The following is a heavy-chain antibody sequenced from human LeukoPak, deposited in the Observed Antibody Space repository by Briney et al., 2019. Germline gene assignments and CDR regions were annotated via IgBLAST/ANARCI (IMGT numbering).Heavy chain of an antibody. CDR2: ISAYNGNT. D-gene: IGHD3-10*01. CDR1: GYTFTSYG. J-gene: IGHJ4*02. CDR3: ARVPNSDPEYYYGSGSPCYFDY. Sequence: ASVKVSCKASGYTFTSYGISWVRQAPGQGLEWMGWISAYNGNTNYAQKLQGRVTMTTDTFTSTAYMELRSLRSDDTAVYYCARVPNSDPEYYYGSGSPCYFDYWGQGTLVTVSS. V-gene: IGHV1-18*01.